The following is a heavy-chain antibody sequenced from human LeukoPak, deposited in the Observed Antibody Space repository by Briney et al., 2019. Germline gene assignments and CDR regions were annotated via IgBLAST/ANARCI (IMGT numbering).Heavy chain of an antibody. J-gene: IGHJ6*03. CDR1: GFIFSRYG. CDR3: ARVGATRTLYYYYYYMDV. D-gene: IGHD1-26*01. V-gene: IGHV3-23*01. CDR2: ISGSATST. Sequence: GGSLRLSCAASGFIFSRYGMTWVRQAPGRGLEWVSAISGSATSTFYADSVNGRFAISRDNSKNTLYLQMNSLRAEDTAVYYCARVGATRTLYYYYYYMDVWGKGTTVTVSS.